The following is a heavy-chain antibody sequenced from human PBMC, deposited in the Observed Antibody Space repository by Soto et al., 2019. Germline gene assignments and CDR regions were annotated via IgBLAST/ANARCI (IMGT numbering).Heavy chain of an antibody. D-gene: IGHD2-15*01. CDR1: GFTFGDYA. CDR2: ISGSGGST. Sequence: PGGSLRLSCTTSGFTFGDYAMSWSRQAPGKGLEWVSAISGSGGSTYYADSVKGRFTISRDNSKNTLYLQMNSLRAEDTAVYYCAKGRVGYCSGGSCVNDAFDIWGQGTMVTVSS. J-gene: IGHJ3*02. V-gene: IGHV3-23*01. CDR3: AKGRVGYCSGGSCVNDAFDI.